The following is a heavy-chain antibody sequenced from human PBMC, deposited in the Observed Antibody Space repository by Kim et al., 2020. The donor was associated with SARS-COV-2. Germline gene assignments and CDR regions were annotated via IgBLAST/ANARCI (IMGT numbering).Heavy chain of an antibody. CDR2: INYSGST. Sequence: SETLSLTCTVSGGSISTGGYYWSWIRQHTGKGREGFGYINYSGSTYHTPSLTSRVSIPADTSKKQFSLKPGSVTAADTAVYYCASTPLLATIFRIRPSPIYFDYWGQGTLVTVSS. CDR3: ASTPLLATIFRIRPSPIYFDY. J-gene: IGHJ4*02. CDR1: GGSISTGGYY. V-gene: IGHV4-31*03. D-gene: IGHD5-12*01.